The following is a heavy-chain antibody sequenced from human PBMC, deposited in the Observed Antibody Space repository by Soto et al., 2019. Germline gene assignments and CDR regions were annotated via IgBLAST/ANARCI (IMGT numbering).Heavy chain of an antibody. D-gene: IGHD4-17*01. Sequence: ASVKVSCKAFGYIFSNFYIHWVRQAPGQGLEWMGIINPNTGGTSYPQKFQGRVTLTRDTSTSTVHMEMSSLTSEDTAVYYCARDKVYGDNSFDFWGQGTMVTVSS. CDR1: GYIFSNFY. CDR3: ARDKVYGDNSFDF. J-gene: IGHJ4*02. CDR2: INPNTGGT. V-gene: IGHV1-46*01.